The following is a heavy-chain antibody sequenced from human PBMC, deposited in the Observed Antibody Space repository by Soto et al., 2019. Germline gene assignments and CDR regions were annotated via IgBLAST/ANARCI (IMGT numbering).Heavy chain of an antibody. CDR1: GGTFSTSA. CDR2: IMPVFPTP. Sequence: QVQLVQSGAEVKKPGSSVKVSCKASGGTFSTSAISWVRQAPGQGLEWVGGIMPVFPTPDYAQNFQGRVTITADESTTTAYLELTSGRADDTAVYYCARDKDRLQLGGNYYYILDVWGQGTAITVSS. D-gene: IGHD1-1*01. V-gene: IGHV1-69*12. CDR3: ARDKDRLQLGGNYYYILDV. J-gene: IGHJ6*02.